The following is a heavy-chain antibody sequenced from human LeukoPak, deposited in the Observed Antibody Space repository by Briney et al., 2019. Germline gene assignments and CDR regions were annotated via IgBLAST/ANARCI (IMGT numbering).Heavy chain of an antibody. V-gene: IGHV3-48*01. CDR2: ISSSSSTI. J-gene: IGHJ3*02. D-gene: IGHD1-26*01. CDR1: GFTFSSYS. Sequence: GGSLRLSCAASGFTFSSYSMNWVRQAPGKGLEWVSYISSSSSTIYYADSVKGRFTISRDNAKNSLYLQMNSLRAEDTAVYYCARDQWELLLILNAFDIWGQGTMVTVSS. CDR3: ARDQWELLLILNAFDI.